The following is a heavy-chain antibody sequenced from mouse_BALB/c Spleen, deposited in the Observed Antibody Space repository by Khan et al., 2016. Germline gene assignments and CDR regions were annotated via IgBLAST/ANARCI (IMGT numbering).Heavy chain of an antibody. D-gene: IGHD2-10*01. CDR2: IYYSGTI. CDR3: ARLRASYYGNWFDY. V-gene: IGHV3-5*02. J-gene: IGHJ2*01. Sequence: VQLKESGPGLVKPSQTVSLTCTVTGISITTGNYRWSWIRQFPGNKLEWIGYIYYSGTITYNPSLTSRTTITRDTSKNQFVLEMNSLTAEDTATYYCARLRASYYGNWFDYWGQGTTLTVSS. CDR1: GISITTGNYR.